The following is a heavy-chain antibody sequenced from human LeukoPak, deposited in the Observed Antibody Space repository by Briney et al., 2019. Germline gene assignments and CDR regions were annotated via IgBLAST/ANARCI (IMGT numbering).Heavy chain of an antibody. CDR3: AKSPEGLAYYYGMDV. CDR1: GFTFNNCA. CDR2: ISGSGGST. J-gene: IGHJ6*02. Sequence: PGGSLRLSCAASGFTFNNCAMNWVRQAPGKGLEWVSTISGSGGSTYYADSVKGRFTVSRDNSKNTLYVQMNSLRAEDTAVYYCAKSPEGLAYYYGMDVWGQGTTVIVSS. V-gene: IGHV3-23*01.